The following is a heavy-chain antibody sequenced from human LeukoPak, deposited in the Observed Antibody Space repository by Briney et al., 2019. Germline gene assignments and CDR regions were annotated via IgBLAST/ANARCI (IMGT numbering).Heavy chain of an antibody. V-gene: IGHV3-30*18. CDR3: AKDRGSYLFDY. CDR1: GFTFSSYG. Sequence: GGSLRLSCAASGFTFSSYGMHWVRQAPGKGLEWVAVISYDGSNKYYADSVKGRFTISRDNSKNTLYLQMNSLRAEDTAVYYCAKDRGSYLFDYWGQGTLVTVSS. J-gene: IGHJ4*02. D-gene: IGHD1-26*01. CDR2: ISYDGSNK.